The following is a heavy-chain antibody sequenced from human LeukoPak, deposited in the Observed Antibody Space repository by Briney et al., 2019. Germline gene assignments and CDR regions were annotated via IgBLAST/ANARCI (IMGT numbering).Heavy chain of an antibody. J-gene: IGHJ4*02. D-gene: IGHD3-10*02. V-gene: IGHV1-18*01. CDR1: GYSFTSYG. Sequence: GESLKISCKGSGYSFTSYGISWVRQAPGQGLEWMGWISAYNGNTNYAQKLQGRVTMTTDTSTSTAYMELRSLRSDDTAVYYCARGSTMLSDYWGQGTLVTVSS. CDR2: ISAYNGNT. CDR3: ARGSTMLSDY.